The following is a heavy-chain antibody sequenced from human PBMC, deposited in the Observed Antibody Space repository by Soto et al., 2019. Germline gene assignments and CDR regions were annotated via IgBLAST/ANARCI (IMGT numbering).Heavy chain of an antibody. D-gene: IGHD3-22*01. CDR2: IIPIFGTA. V-gene: IGHV1-69*01. CDR3: ARDYPSHTHWNYYDSSVMDV. CDR1: GGTFSSYA. J-gene: IGHJ6*02. Sequence: QVQLVQSGAEVKKPGSSVKVSCKASGGTFSSYAISWVRQAPGQGLEWMGVIIPIFGTANYAQKFQGRVTITADESTSTAYMELSSLRAEDTAVYYCARDYPSHTHWNYYDSSVMDVWGQGTTVTVSS.